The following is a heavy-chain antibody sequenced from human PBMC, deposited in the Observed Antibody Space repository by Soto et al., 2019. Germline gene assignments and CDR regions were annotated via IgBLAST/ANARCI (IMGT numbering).Heavy chain of an antibody. CDR1: GFTFSSYG. Sequence: QVQLVESGGGVVQPGRSLRLSCAASGFTFSSYGMHWVRQAPGKGLEWVAVISYDGSNKYYADSVKGRFTISRDNSKNTLYLQMNSLRAEDTAVYYCAKDVGCSGGSCYLNWFDPWGQGTLVTVSS. CDR2: ISYDGSNK. V-gene: IGHV3-30*18. J-gene: IGHJ5*02. D-gene: IGHD2-15*01. CDR3: AKDVGCSGGSCYLNWFDP.